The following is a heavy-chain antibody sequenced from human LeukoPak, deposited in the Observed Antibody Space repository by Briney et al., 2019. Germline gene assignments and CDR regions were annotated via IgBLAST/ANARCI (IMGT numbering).Heavy chain of an antibody. CDR3: AILTVTTAY. V-gene: IGHV3-23*01. D-gene: IGHD4-17*01. CDR2: INGNGGST. CDR1: GFTFSSYA. Sequence: GGSLRLSCAASGFTFSSYAMSWVRQIPGKGLEWVSGINGNGGSTNYADSVKGRFTISRDNSKNTLYLQMNSLRAEDTAVYYCAILTVTTAYWGQGTLVTVFS. J-gene: IGHJ4*02.